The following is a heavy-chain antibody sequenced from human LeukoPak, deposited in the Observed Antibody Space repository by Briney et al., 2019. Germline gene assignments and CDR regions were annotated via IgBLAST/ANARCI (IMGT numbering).Heavy chain of an antibody. J-gene: IGHJ4*02. Sequence: GGSLRLSCAASGFTFSDYYMSWIRQAPGKGLEWVSYISGSGSAIYYADSVKGRFTISRDNAKNSLYLHMNSLRAEDTAVYYCASDNKYGYDYWGQGTLVTVSA. V-gene: IGHV3-11*01. D-gene: IGHD5-24*01. CDR2: ISGSGSAI. CDR3: ASDNKYGYDY. CDR1: GFTFSDYY.